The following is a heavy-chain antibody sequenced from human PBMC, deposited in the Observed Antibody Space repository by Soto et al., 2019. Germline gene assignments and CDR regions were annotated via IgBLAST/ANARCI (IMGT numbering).Heavy chain of an antibody. CDR1: GGTFSSYA. CDR3: ARRSVYSSSWSYYYYYGMDV. D-gene: IGHD6-13*01. Sequence: GASVKVSCKASGGTFSSYAIRWVRQAPGQGLEWMGGIIPIFGTANYAQKFQGRVTITADESTSTAYMELSSLRSEDTAVYYCARRSVYSSSWSYYYYYGMDVWGQGTTVTVSS. CDR2: IIPIFGTA. V-gene: IGHV1-69*13. J-gene: IGHJ6*02.